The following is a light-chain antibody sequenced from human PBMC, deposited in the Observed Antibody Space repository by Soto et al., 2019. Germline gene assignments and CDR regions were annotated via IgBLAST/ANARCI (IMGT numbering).Light chain of an antibody. Sequence: SSLSASLVDRVTLTSRASQGINSFLAWYQQKPGKAPKLLIYAASTLQSGIPDRFSGGGSGTDFTLTISRLEPEDFAVYYCQQFSSYPLTFGGGTKVDIK. CDR2: AAS. J-gene: IGKJ4*01. V-gene: IGKV1-9*01. CDR3: QQFSSYPLT. CDR1: QGINSF.